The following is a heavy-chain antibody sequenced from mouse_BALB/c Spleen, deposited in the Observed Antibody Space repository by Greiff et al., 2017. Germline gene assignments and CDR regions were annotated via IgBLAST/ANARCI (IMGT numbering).Heavy chain of an antibody. CDR2: INPSTGYT. V-gene: IGHV1-7*01. CDR1: GYTFTSYW. Sequence: VQLQQSGAELAKPGASVKMSCKASGYTFTSYWMHWVKQRPGQGLEWIGYINPSTGYTEYNQKFKSKATLTVDKSSSTAYMQLSSLTSEDSAVYYCTREGDYWGQGTSVTVSS. CDR3: TREGDY. J-gene: IGHJ4*01.